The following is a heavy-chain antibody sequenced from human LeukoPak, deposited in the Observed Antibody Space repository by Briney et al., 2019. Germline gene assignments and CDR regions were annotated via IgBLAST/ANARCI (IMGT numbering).Heavy chain of an antibody. J-gene: IGHJ3*02. CDR1: GFTVSSNH. Sequence: GGSLRLSCAASGFTVSSNHMSWVRQAPGKGLEWVSVIYSGGSTYYADSVKGRFTISRDNAQNSLYLQMNSLRDEDTAIYYCASSGRDYYGSGSYDVFDIWGQGTMVTVSS. CDR3: ASSGRDYYGSGSYDVFDI. D-gene: IGHD3-10*01. V-gene: IGHV3-53*01. CDR2: IYSGGST.